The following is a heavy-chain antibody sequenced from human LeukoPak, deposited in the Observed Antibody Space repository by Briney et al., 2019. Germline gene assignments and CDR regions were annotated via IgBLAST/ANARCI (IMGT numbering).Heavy chain of an antibody. CDR1: GGSFSGYY. J-gene: IGHJ4*02. CDR3: ARHLSQRDGTKRGFDY. V-gene: IGHV4-34*01. Sequence: PSETLSLTCAVYGGSFSGYYWSWIRQPPGKGLEWIGEINHSGSTNYNPSLKSRVTISVDTSKNQFSLKLSSVTAADTAVYYCARHLSQRDGTKRGFDYWGQGTLVTVSS. CDR2: INHSGST. D-gene: IGHD5-24*01.